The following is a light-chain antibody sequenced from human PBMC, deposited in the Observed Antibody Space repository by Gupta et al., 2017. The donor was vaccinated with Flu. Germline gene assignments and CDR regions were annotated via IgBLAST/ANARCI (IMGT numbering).Light chain of an antibody. CDR3: RAWARRLCAWV. J-gene: IGLJ3*02. V-gene: IGLV1-51*01. CDR2: DNN. Sequence: VSWYQQLPGPAPKLLIYDNNPHPSVIPSRFSGSPSGTSATLGIPGLPPGDEADYYCRAWARRLCAWVFGGSPHLT.